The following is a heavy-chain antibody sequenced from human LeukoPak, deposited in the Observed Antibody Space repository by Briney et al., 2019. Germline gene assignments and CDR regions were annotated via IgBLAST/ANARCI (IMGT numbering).Heavy chain of an antibody. CDR2: VYWDGDR. Sequence: SGPTLVKPTQTLTLTCNFAGFSLKTSGMGVGWVRQPPGKALEWLAIVYWDGDRRYSPSLRTRLTITKDTSRNQVVLTMTNMDPVDTATYYCVHRPPAGGMFDYWGQGILVTVSS. CDR1: GFSLKTSGMG. V-gene: IGHV2-5*02. D-gene: IGHD2-15*01. J-gene: IGHJ4*02. CDR3: VHRPPAGGMFDY.